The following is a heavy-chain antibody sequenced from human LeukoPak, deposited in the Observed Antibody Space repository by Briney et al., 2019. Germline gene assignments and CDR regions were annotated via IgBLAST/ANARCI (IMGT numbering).Heavy chain of an antibody. CDR2: ISAYNGNT. Sequence: ASVKVSCKASGYTFTSYGISWVRQAPGQGLEWMGWISAYNGNTNYAQKLQGRVTMTTDTSTSTAYMELRSLRSDDTAVYYCARTSSYSSGWSDAFDIWGQGTMVTVSS. CDR3: ARTSSYSSGWSDAFDI. D-gene: IGHD6-19*01. V-gene: IGHV1-18*01. J-gene: IGHJ3*02. CDR1: GYTFTSYG.